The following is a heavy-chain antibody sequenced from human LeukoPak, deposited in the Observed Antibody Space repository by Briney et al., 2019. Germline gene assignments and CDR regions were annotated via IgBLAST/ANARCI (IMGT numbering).Heavy chain of an antibody. CDR3: ARDLSSGWSPRHFDY. D-gene: IGHD6-19*01. CDR2: IYHSGST. CDR1: GGSISSSNW. V-gene: IGHV4-4*02. J-gene: IGHJ4*02. Sequence: SETLSLTCAVSGGSISSSNWWSWVRQPPGQGLEWIGEIYHSGSTNYNPSLKSRVTISVDKSKNQFSLKLSSVTAADTAVYYCARDLSSGWSPRHFDYWGQGTLVTVSS.